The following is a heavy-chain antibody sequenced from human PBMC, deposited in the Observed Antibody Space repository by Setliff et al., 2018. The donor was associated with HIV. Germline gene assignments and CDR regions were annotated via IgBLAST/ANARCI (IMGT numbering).Heavy chain of an antibody. V-gene: IGHV4-34*01. J-gene: IGHJ4*02. CDR1: GGSFSDYY. D-gene: IGHD3-10*01. CDR3: ARAYFGSGIYY. CDR2: VNRGRRT. Sequence: PSETLSLTCALYGGSFSDYYWSWIRQPPGMGLEWIGEVNRGRRTNYNSSLKSRVTISVDTSKNQFSLKLSSVTAADTAVYYCARAYFGSGIYYWGQGTLVTVSS.